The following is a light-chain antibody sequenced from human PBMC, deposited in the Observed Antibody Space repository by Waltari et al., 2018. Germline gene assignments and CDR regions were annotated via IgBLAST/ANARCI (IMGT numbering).Light chain of an antibody. CDR1: DSNIGRNT. V-gene: IGLV1-44*01. CDR2: GRG. Sequence: QSQLPQPPSASGTPGQTVSISCSGGDSNIGRNTVNWYQQFPGTAPKLLIYGRGQRPSGVPDRFAGAKSGTSASLVSRGVLSEDEATYYWAGWDDNGNGRVIFGGGTKLTVL. J-gene: IGLJ2*01. CDR3: AGWDDNGNGRVI.